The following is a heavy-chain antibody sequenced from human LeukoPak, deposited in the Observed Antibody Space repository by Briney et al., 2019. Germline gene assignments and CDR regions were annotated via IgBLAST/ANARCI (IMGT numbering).Heavy chain of an antibody. D-gene: IGHD3-22*01. CDR1: GFTFSDSA. CDR2: IGGTNGRT. Sequence: GGSLRLSCAASGFTFSDSAMSWVRQPPGKGLEWVSAIGGTNGRTYYADSVKGRFTISRDNSMNTLYLQMNSLRDEDTAVYYCAKHYYDTSGTPRYFDYWGQGTLVTVSS. V-gene: IGHV3-23*01. J-gene: IGHJ4*02. CDR3: AKHYYDTSGTPRYFDY.